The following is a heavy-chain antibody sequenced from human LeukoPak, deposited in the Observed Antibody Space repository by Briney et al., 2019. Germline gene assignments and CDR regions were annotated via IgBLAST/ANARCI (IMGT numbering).Heavy chain of an antibody. D-gene: IGHD3-22*01. Sequence: ASETLSLTCTVSGGSMSSYYWSWIRQPPGKGLEWIAYIYYTGSTNYNPSLKSRVTISVDTSKNQFSPKLSSVTAADTAVYYCARRTGYDSSRPFASYFDYWGQGTLVTVSS. CDR2: IYYTGST. CDR1: GGSMSSYY. CDR3: ARRTGYDSSRPFASYFDY. V-gene: IGHV4-59*01. J-gene: IGHJ4*02.